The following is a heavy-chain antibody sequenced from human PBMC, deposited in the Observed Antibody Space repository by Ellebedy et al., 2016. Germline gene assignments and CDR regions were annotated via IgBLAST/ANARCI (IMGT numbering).Heavy chain of an antibody. CDR1: GFTFRSYW. D-gene: IGHD1-26*01. CDR3: ASFDAREVFDY. V-gene: IGHV3-7*01. Sequence: LSLTCXASGFTFRSYWMSWVRQAPGKGLEWVANIKQDGSEKYYVDSVKGRFTISRDNAKNSLYLQMNSLRAEDTAVYYCASFDAREVFDYWGQGTLVTVSS. CDR2: IKQDGSEK. J-gene: IGHJ4*02.